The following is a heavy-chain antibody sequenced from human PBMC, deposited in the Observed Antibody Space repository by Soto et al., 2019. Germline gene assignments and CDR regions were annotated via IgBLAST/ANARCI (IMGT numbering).Heavy chain of an antibody. J-gene: IGHJ5*02. CDR3: TRDASRDSSARGWVDP. D-gene: IGHD6-13*01. V-gene: IGHV3-21*02. CDR1: GFTFRSFT. CDR2: ISSNSAYI. Sequence: EVQLVESGGGLVKPGGSLRLSCAASGFTFRSFTMNWVRQAPGKGLEWVSTISSNSAYIYYTDALRGRFTISRDNAKNSLHLQMNSLRAEDTAVYYCTRDASRDSSARGWVDPRGPGTLVTVSS.